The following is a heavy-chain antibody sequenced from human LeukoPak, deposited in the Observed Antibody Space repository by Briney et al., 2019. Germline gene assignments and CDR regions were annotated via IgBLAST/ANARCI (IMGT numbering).Heavy chain of an antibody. D-gene: IGHD3-9*01. Sequence: GASVKVSCKASGYTFTSYAMNWVRQAPGQGLEWMGWINTNTGNPTYAQGFTGRFVFSLDTSVSTAYLQISSLKAEDTAVYYCARDLMYYDILTGYAFDIWGQGTMVTVSS. CDR1: GYTFTSYA. CDR2: INTNTGNP. CDR3: ARDLMYYDILTGYAFDI. J-gene: IGHJ3*02. V-gene: IGHV7-4-1*02.